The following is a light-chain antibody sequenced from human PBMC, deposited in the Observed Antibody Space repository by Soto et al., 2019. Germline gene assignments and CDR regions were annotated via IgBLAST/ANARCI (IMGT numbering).Light chain of an antibody. CDR3: QHYHSYSEA. Sequence: DIQMTQSPSTLSGSVGDRVTITCRASQTISSWLAWYQQKPGKAPKLLIYKASTLKSGVPSRFSGSGSGTEFTITISSLQPDDLATYYCQHYHSYSEAFGQGTKVEL. CDR1: QTISSW. J-gene: IGKJ1*01. V-gene: IGKV1-5*03. CDR2: KAS.